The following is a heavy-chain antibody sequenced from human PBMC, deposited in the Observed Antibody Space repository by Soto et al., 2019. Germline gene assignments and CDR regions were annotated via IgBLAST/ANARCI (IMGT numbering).Heavy chain of an antibody. D-gene: IGHD4-4*01. V-gene: IGHV1-18*01. Sequence: ASVKVSCKGLGYTFTSYGISWVRQAPGQGLEWMGWIRPNDGHTNYAQKFQDRVTMTRDTSTTTVYMDLRSLGSDDTAVYYCAIIGSGDYSDFDYWGQGTLVTV. CDR2: IRPNDGHT. CDR1: GYTFTSYG. CDR3: AIIGSGDYSDFDY. J-gene: IGHJ4*02.